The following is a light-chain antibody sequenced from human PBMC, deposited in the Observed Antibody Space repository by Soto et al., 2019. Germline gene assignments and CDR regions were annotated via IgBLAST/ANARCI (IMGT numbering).Light chain of an antibody. CDR2: RAS. J-gene: IGKJ2*01. Sequence: DIQMTQSPVTLSPSVGDRVAITCRASQSIGEWLAWYQHKPGKAPKLLIYRASNLATGVPSRFSGSGSGTEFTFTISSLQPDDFATYYCQHYDSYPVTFGQGTNLEI. CDR3: QHYDSYPVT. V-gene: IGKV1-5*03. CDR1: QSIGEW.